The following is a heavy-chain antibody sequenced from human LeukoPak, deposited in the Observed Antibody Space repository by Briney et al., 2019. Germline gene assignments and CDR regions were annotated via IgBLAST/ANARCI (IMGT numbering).Heavy chain of an antibody. CDR3: ARTRIGSGYPNDY. CDR1: GFTFSSYS. V-gene: IGHV3-21*01. CDR2: ISSGSSYI. Sequence: GGSLRLSCAASGFTFSSYSMNWVRQAPGKGLEWVSSISSGSSYIYYADSLKGRFTISRDNAKNSLYLQMNSLRAEDTAVYYCARTRIGSGYPNDYWGQRTLVTVSS. J-gene: IGHJ4*02. D-gene: IGHD3-22*01.